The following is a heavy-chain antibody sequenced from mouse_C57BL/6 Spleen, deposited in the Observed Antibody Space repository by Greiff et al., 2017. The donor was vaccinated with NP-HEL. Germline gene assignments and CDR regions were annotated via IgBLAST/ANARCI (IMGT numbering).Heavy chain of an antibody. J-gene: IGHJ2*01. CDR3: AREGRGEEYFDY. V-gene: IGHV5-16*01. Sequence: EVKLVEPEGGLVQPGSSMKLSCTASGFTFSDYYMAWVRQVPEKGLEWVANINYDGSSTYYLDSLKSRFIISRDNAKNILYLQMSSLKSEDTATYCCAREGRGEEYFDYWGQGTTLTVSS. CDR1: GFTFSDYY. CDR2: INYDGSST.